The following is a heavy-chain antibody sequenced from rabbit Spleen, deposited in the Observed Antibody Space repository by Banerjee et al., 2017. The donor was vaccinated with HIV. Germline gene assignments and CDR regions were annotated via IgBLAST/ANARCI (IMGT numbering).Heavy chain of an antibody. J-gene: IGHJ3*01. CDR1: GFSLSNYY. D-gene: IGHD1-1*01. V-gene: IGHV1S69*01. CDR2: IATTGTT. Sequence: QSLEESGGRLVTPGTPLTLTCTASGFSLSNYYMQWVRQAPGKGLEWVGVIATTGTTSYATWAKGRFTISKTSTTVDLKMTSPTTEDTATYFCARTHTDSSSYSVWGQGTLVTVS. CDR3: ARTHTDSSSYSV.